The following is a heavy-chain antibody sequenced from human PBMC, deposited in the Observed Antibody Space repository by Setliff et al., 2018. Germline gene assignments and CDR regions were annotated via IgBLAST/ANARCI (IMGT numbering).Heavy chain of an antibody. CDR2: VDPENGEV. V-gene: IGHV1-69-2*01. CDR1: GYSFTAYY. CDR3: HMGGYDFSNFRFDS. J-gene: IGHJ4*02. D-gene: IGHD4-4*01. Sequence: GASVKVSCKASGYSFTAYYVHWVRQAPGKGLEWMGRVDPENGEVIYAERFQDRVIMTADTSTETAYMELRSLISSDTAVYYCHMGGYDFSNFRFDSWGQGTRVTVSS.